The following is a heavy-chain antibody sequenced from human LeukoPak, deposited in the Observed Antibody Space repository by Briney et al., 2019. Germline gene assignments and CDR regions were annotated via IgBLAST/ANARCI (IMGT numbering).Heavy chain of an antibody. CDR1: GFTFTDYW. J-gene: IGHJ4*02. Sequence: GGSLRVSCAASGFTFTDYWMTWVRQVPGKGLEWVANIQRGGSESYYVDSVKGRFTISRENSKNSLYLQMDSLRVEDTAVYYCARVGTWELQRVFDYWGQGTPVTVSS. V-gene: IGHV3-7*01. D-gene: IGHD1-26*01. CDR3: ARVGTWELQRVFDY. CDR2: IQRGGSES.